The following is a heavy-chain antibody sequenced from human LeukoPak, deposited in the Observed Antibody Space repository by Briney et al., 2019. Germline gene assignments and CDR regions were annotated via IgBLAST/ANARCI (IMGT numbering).Heavy chain of an antibody. V-gene: IGHV3-53*01. J-gene: IGHJ3*01. CDR1: GFTVSGNY. Sequence: GGSLRLSCAASGFTVSGNYMTWVRQAPGKGLEWVSVIYSGGKTFIADSVKGRFTISRDNSKNTLFLQMNSLRPEDTAMYYCARGYCLSSNCPSVDAFDSWGQGIMVTVSS. CDR3: ARGYCLSSNCPSVDAFDS. CDR2: IYSGGKT. D-gene: IGHD2-2*01.